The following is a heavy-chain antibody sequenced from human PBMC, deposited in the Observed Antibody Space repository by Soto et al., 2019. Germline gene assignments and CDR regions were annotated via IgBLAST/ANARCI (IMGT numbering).Heavy chain of an antibody. Sequence: QLQLQESGPGLVKPSETLSLTCTVSGGSISSSSYYWGWIRQPPGKGLEWIGSIYYSGSTYYNPSLKSRVNIPVDTSKNQFSLKLSSVTAADTAVYYCARQTRMRADYWGQGTLVTVSS. CDR3: ARQTRMRADY. V-gene: IGHV4-39*01. CDR2: IYYSGST. D-gene: IGHD2-8*01. J-gene: IGHJ4*02. CDR1: GGSISSSSYY.